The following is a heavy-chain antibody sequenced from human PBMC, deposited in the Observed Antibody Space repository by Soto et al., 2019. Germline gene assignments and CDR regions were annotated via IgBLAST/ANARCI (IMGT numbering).Heavy chain of an antibody. CDR2: IIPIPGTA. J-gene: IGHJ6*02. V-gene: IGHV1-69*01. CDR3: ARSQGSSTSLEIYYYYYYGMDV. CDR1: GGTFGSYA. D-gene: IGHD2-2*01. Sequence: QVQLVQSGAEVKKPGSSVKVSCKASGGTFGSYAISWVRQAPGQELEWMGGIIPIPGTANYAQKFQGRVTIAADESTSTAYMELSSLRSEDTAVYYCARSQGSSTSLEIYYYYYYGMDVWGQGTKVTVSS.